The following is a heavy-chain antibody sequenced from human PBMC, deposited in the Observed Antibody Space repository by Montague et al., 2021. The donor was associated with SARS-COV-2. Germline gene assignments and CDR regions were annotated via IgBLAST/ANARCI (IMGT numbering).Heavy chain of an antibody. J-gene: IGHJ6*02. CDR3: ARNPGEYYGMDV. Sequence: SINYNPSLKTRITLSVDTSKNQLSLRLNSVTAADTAVYYCARNPGEYYGMDVWCQGTTVTVSS. V-gene: IGHV4-34*10. D-gene: IGHD3-16*01. CDR2: SI.